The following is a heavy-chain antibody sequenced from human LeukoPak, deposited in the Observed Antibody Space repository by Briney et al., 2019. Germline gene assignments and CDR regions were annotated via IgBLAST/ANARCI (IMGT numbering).Heavy chain of an antibody. CDR2: ISYSGST. V-gene: IGHV4-59*08. D-gene: IGHD5-12*01. CDR1: DGSINSYY. Sequence: PSETLSLTCSVSDGSINSYYWSWIRQPPGKGLEWIGYISYSGSTKYNPSLKSRVTISVDTSKNQVSLRVSSVTAADTAVYYCAGHSWINLYFDYWGQGALVTVSS. CDR3: AGHSWINLYFDY. J-gene: IGHJ4*02.